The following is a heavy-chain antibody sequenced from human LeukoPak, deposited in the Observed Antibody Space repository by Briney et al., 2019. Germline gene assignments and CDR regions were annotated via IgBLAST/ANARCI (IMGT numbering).Heavy chain of an antibody. CDR2: IKNKANSYTT. J-gene: IGHJ4*02. D-gene: IGHD2-2*01. V-gene: IGHV3-72*01. CDR1: GFTLSDHY. Sequence: GGSLRLSCAASGFTLSDHYMDGLRQAPGKGLEWVGRIKNKANSYTTEYAASLKGRFTVSREDSKNALYLQMNSLKTEDTAVYYCTSEGRYCSSTSCYVCLDFWGQGTLVTVSS. CDR3: TSEGRYCSSTSCYVCLDF.